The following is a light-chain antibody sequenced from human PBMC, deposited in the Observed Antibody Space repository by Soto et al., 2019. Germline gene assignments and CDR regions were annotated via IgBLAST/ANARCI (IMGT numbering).Light chain of an antibody. J-gene: IGKJ2*01. CDR2: DAS. Sequence: DIQMTQSPSTLSASVGDRVTITCWASQSISSWLAWYQQKPGKAPKLLIYDASTLEGGVPSRFSGSGSGTEFTLTISSLQPDDFAIYYCQQYDSYSRTFGQGTKLEI. CDR1: QSISSW. CDR3: QQYDSYSRT. V-gene: IGKV1-5*01.